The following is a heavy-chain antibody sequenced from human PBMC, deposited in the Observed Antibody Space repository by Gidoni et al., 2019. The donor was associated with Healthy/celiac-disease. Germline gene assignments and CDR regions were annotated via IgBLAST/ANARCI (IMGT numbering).Heavy chain of an antibody. V-gene: IGHV1-58*02. D-gene: IGHD3-22*01. CDR2: IGVGSVNT. CDR1: GFTLTRST. J-gene: IGHJ4*02. CDR3: AAEGYDSSRYYYPF. Sequence: QIQQVQALPEVKKPGTSVLVSFKASGFTLTRSTMQWVRQARGQRLEWIGWIGVGSVNTNYAQKYQERVTITRDMSKSTTYMELSSLRSEDTAVYYGAAEGYDSSRYYYPFWGQGTLVTVSS.